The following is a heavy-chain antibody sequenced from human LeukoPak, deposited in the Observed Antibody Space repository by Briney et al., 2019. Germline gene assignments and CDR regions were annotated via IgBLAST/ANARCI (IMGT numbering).Heavy chain of an antibody. D-gene: IGHD3/OR15-3a*01. CDR2: MNPNSGNT. J-gene: IGHJ6*03. CDR3: ARALSWTTESYYYMDV. V-gene: IGHV1-8*01. CDR1: GYTFNSYD. Sequence: GASVKVSCKASGYTFNSYDINWVRQATGQGLEWMGWMNPNSGNTGYAQKFQGRVTMTKNNPITTVCMELSSLRSEDTAVYYCARALSWTTESYYYMDVWGKGTTVTVSS.